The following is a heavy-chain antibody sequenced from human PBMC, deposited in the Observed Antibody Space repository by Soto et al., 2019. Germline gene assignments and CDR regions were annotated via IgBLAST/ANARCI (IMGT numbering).Heavy chain of an antibody. J-gene: IGHJ3*02. V-gene: IGHV3-21*01. CDR2: ISSSSSYI. D-gene: IGHD3-10*01. CDR1: GFTFSSYS. Sequence: EVQLVESGGGLVKPGGSLRLSCAASGFTFSSYSMNWVRQAPGKGLEWVSSISSSSSYIYYADSVKGRFTISRDNAKNSLYLQMNSLRAEDTAVYYCAREYYYGSGSYWEAFDIWGQGTMVTVSS. CDR3: AREYYYGSGSYWEAFDI.